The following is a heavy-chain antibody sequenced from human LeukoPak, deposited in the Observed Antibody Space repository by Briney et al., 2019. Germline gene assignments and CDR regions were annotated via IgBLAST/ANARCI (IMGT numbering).Heavy chain of an antibody. CDR1: GFTFSSYS. J-gene: IGHJ4*02. V-gene: IGHV3-21*01. CDR2: ISSSSSYI. Sequence: GGSLRLSCAASGFTFSSYSMNWVRQAPGKGLEGFSSISSSSSYIYYADSVKGRFTISRDNAKNSLYLQMNSLRAEDTAVYYCATEEGYNYYASSGSPDYWGQGTLVTVSS. D-gene: IGHD3-22*01. CDR3: ATEEGYNYYASSGSPDY.